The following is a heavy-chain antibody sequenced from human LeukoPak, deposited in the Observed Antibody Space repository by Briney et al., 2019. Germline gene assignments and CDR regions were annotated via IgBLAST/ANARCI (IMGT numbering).Heavy chain of an antibody. J-gene: IGHJ4*02. D-gene: IGHD6-6*01. Sequence: PSETLSLTCAVYGASFSGHYWSWIRQSPGKGLEWIGEINLGGITNYNPSLWSRVTISLNTSRNQLSLKLTSVTAAVTAVYYCAREFGDEYSSSSGLGYWGQGTLVTVSS. CDR1: GASFSGHY. CDR2: INLGGIT. V-gene: IGHV4-34*01. CDR3: AREFGDEYSSSSGLGY.